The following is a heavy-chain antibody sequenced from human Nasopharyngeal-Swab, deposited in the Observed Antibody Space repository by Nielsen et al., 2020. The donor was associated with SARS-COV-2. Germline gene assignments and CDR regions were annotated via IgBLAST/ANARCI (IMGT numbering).Heavy chain of an antibody. V-gene: IGHV3-30*04. CDR2: ISYDGSNK. J-gene: IGHJ3*01. Sequence: GESLKISCAASGFTFSSYAMHWVRQAPGKGLEWVAVISYDGSNKYYADSVKGRSTISRDNSKNTLYLQMNSLRAEDTAVYYCARVDVHDAFDVWGQGTMGTVSS. CDR3: ARVDVHDAFDV. D-gene: IGHD3-16*01. CDR1: GFTFSSYA.